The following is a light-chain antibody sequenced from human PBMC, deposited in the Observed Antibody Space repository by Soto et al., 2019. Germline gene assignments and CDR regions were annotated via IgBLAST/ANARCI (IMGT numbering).Light chain of an antibody. CDR3: QKYNSGPRT. V-gene: IGKV1-27*01. CDR1: QGIIDY. Sequence: DIQMTQSPSSLAASVGDRVTITCRASQGIIDYLAWYQQKPGKAPKLLIYAASTLQSGVPSRFSGSGAGTDFTLAITSLQPEDVATYYCQKYNSGPRTFGQGNKVEIK. CDR2: AAS. J-gene: IGKJ1*01.